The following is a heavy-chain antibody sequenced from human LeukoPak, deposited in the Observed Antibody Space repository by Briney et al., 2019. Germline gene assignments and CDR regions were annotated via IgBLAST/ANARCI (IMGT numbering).Heavy chain of an antibody. CDR1: GYTFTTYY. J-gene: IGHJ5*02. CDR3: ARVYIVVVPAAINNWFDP. D-gene: IGHD2-2*01. CDR2: INPRGGST. Sequence: ASVKVSCKASGYTFTTYYIHWVRQAPGQGLEWMGIINPRGGSTTYAQKFQGRVTMTRDTSTSTVYMELSSLRSEDTAVYYCARVYIVVVPAAINNWFDPWGQGTLVTVSS. V-gene: IGHV1-46*01.